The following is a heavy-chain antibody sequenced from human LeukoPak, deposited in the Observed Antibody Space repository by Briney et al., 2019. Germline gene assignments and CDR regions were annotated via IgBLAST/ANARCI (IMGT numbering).Heavy chain of an antibody. D-gene: IGHD3-22*01. CDR1: GFTFSDYY. CDR2: IISSGSTI. V-gene: IGHV3-11*01. J-gene: IGHJ4*02. Sequence: GGSLRLSCAASGFTFSDYYMSWIRQAPGKGLEGVSYIISSGSTIYYADSVKCRFTISRDNAKNSLYLQMNSLRAEDTAVYYCARDHDYDSSGYDYWGQGTLVTVSS. CDR3: ARDHDYDSSGYDY.